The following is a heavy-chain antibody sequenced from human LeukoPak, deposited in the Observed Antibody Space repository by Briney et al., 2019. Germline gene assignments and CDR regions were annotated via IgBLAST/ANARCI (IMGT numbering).Heavy chain of an antibody. CDR2: ISSGSSTI. CDR1: GFTFSNSN. J-gene: IGHJ4*02. Sequence: GGSLRLSCAASGFTFSNSNMNWVRQAPGKGLEWLSYISSGSSTIYYADSVKGRFTISRDNAKNSLYLQMNSLRAEDTAVYYCARAATSYSYGYYYWGQGTLVTVSS. D-gene: IGHD5-18*01. CDR3: ARAATSYSYGYYY. V-gene: IGHV3-48*04.